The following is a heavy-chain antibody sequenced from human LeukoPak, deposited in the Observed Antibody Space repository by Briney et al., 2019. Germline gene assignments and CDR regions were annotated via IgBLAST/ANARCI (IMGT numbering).Heavy chain of an antibody. J-gene: IGHJ3*02. CDR3: ARDVEGSDAFDI. V-gene: IGHV4-38-2*02. Sequence: PSETLSLTCTVSGYSISSGYYWGWIRQPLGKGLEWIGSIYHSGSTYYNPSLKSRVTISVDTSKNQFSLKLSSVTAADTAVYYCARDVEGSDAFDIWGQGTMVTVSS. D-gene: IGHD3-10*01. CDR2: IYHSGST. CDR1: GYSISSGYY.